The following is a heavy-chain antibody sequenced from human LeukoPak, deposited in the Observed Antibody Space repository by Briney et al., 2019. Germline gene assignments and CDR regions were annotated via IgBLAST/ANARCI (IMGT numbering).Heavy chain of an antibody. CDR3: VRDPWLVS. CDR2: IYYSGSP. CDR1: GGSISSYY. Sequence: PSETLSLTCTVSGGSISSYYWSWIRQPPGKGLEWIGYIYYSGSPNYNPSLKSRVTISVDTSKNEFSLKLTSVTAADTAIYYCVRDPWLVSWGQGTLVTVSS. J-gene: IGHJ5*02. V-gene: IGHV4-59*12. D-gene: IGHD6-19*01.